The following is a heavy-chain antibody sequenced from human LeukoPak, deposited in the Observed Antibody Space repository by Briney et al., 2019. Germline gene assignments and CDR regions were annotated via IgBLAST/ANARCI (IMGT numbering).Heavy chain of an antibody. Sequence: GRSLRLSCAASGFTFRTNGMHWVRQAPGEGLEWVAVISYDENTKYYADSVKGRFTISRDNSKNTLYLQMNSLRAEDTAVYYCARGPSGGRYYVGDYWGQGTLVTVSS. CDR2: ISYDENTK. CDR3: ARGPSGGRYYVGDY. D-gene: IGHD1-26*01. CDR1: GFTFRTNG. J-gene: IGHJ4*02. V-gene: IGHV3-30*03.